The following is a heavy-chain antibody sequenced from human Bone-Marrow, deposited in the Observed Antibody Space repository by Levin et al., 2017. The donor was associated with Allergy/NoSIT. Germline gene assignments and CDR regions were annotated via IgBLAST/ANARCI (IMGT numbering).Heavy chain of an antibody. V-gene: IGHV3-21*01. CDR1: GFTFSSYS. D-gene: IGHD6-19*01. J-gene: IGHJ4*02. Sequence: RPGGSLRLSCAASGFTFSSYSMQWVRQAPGKGLEWVSSISSSSSFIYYGDSVRGRFTISRDNVKNSLYLHMNSLRAEDSAVYYCARASGWPEGRFDSWGQGSLVTVS. CDR3: ARASGWPEGRFDS. CDR2: ISSSSSFI.